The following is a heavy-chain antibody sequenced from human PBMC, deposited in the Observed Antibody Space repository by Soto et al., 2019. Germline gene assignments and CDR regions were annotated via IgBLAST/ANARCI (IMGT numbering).Heavy chain of an antibody. J-gene: IGHJ6*02. D-gene: IGHD6-13*01. CDR1: GFTFSSYA. Sequence: AGGSLRLSCAASGFTFSSYAMSWVRQAPGKGLEWVSEISGSGGSTYYADSVKGRFTISRDNSKNTLYLQMNSLRAEDTAVYYCAKASIAAAGYPDYYYGMGVWGQGTTVTVSS. CDR2: ISGSGGST. CDR3: AKASIAAAGYPDYYYGMGV. V-gene: IGHV3-23*01.